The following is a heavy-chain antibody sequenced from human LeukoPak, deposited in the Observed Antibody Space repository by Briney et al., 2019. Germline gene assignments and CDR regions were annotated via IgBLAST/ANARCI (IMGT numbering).Heavy chain of an antibody. CDR1: GGSISSYY. V-gene: IGHV4-59*01. J-gene: IGHJ4*02. CDR2: IYYSGST. Sequence: SETLSLTCTVSGGSISSYYWSWIRQPPGKGLEWIGYIYYSGSTNYNPSLKSRVTISVDTSKNQFSLKLSSVTAADTAVYYCAGTYCGGDCYSRSVYYFDYWGQGTLVTVSS. CDR3: AGTYCGGDCYSRSVYYFDY. D-gene: IGHD2-21*02.